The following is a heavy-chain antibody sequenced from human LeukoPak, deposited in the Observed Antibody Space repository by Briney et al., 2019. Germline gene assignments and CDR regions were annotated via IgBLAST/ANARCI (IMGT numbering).Heavy chain of an antibody. CDR2: ISYDGSNK. V-gene: IGHV3-30-3*01. CDR1: GFTFSSYA. Sequence: GGSLRLSCAASGFTFSSYAMHWVRQAPGKGLEWVAVISYDGSNKYYADSVKGRFTISRDNSKNTLYLQMNSLRAEDTAVYYCARDVKSGWYGVNYFDYWGQGTLVTVSS. J-gene: IGHJ4*02. D-gene: IGHD6-19*01. CDR3: ARDVKSGWYGVNYFDY.